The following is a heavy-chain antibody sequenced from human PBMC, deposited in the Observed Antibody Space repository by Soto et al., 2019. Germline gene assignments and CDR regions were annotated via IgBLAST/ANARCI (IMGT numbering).Heavy chain of an antibody. CDR1: GFTFSSYG. V-gene: IGHV3-30*18. J-gene: IGHJ6*02. D-gene: IGHD3-3*01. CDR3: AKDLSVTSMTIFGVAPRYYYYYYGIDV. CDR2: ISSDGSNK. Sequence: LRLPCAASGFTFSSYGMQWVRQAPGKGLEWGGDISSDGSNKYYADSVNGRFTISRDNSKNTLYLQMNSLRAEETAVYYCAKDLSVTSMTIFGVAPRYYYYYYGIDVWGQGTTVTVSS.